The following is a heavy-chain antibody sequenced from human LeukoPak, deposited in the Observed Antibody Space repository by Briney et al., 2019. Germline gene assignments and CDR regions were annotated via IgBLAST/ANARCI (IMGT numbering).Heavy chain of an antibody. CDR2: ISSSSYI. CDR3: ARDGPHDYGDY. D-gene: IGHD3/OR15-3a*01. V-gene: IGHV3-21*01. J-gene: IGHJ4*02. CDR1: GFTFSSYS. Sequence: GGSLRLSCAASGFTFSSYSMNWVRQAPGKGLEWVSSISSSSYIYYADSVKGRFTISRDNAKNSLYLQMNSLRAEDTAVYYCARDGPHDYGDYWGQGTLVTVSS.